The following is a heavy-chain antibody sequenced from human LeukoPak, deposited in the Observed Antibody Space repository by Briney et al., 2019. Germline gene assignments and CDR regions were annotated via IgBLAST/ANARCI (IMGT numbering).Heavy chain of an antibody. D-gene: IGHD1-26*01. V-gene: IGHV3-74*01. CDR3: ARGSGSYGLWDY. J-gene: IGHJ4*02. CDR1: GFTVSSHW. Sequence: GGSLRLSCAASGFTVSSHWMHWVRQAPGKGLVWVSRIYGDTYYADSVKGRFTISRGNAKNTLYLQMDSLRPEDTAVYYCARGSGSYGLWDYWGQGTPVTVSS. CDR2: IYGDT.